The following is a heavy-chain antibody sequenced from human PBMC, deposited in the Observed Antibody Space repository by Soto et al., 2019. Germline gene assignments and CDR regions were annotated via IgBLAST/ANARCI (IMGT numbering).Heavy chain of an antibody. CDR2: IHYSGST. J-gene: IGHJ4*02. Sequence: PSETLSLTCTVSGGSITGYYWSWIRQPPGKGPEWIGNIHYSGSTNYNPSLKSRVTISVDTSKNQFSLKLSSVTAADTAVYYCARHRYSYGVYYFDYSGQGTLVTVSS. CDR1: GGSITGYY. V-gene: IGHV4-59*08. CDR3: ARHRYSYGVYYFDY. D-gene: IGHD5-18*01.